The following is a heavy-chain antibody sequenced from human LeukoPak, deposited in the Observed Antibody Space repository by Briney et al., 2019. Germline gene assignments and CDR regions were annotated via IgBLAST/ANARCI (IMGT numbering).Heavy chain of an antibody. CDR1: GYTFTSYG. CDR2: ISAYNGNT. D-gene: IGHD3-3*01. Sequence: ASVKVSCKASGYTFTSYGISWVRQAPGQGLEWMGWISAYNGNTNYAQKLQGRVTMTTDTSTSTAYMELRSLRSDDTAVYYCARDHDFWSGYYYYYGMDVWGQGTTVTVSS. J-gene: IGHJ6*02. V-gene: IGHV1-18*01. CDR3: ARDHDFWSGYYYYYGMDV.